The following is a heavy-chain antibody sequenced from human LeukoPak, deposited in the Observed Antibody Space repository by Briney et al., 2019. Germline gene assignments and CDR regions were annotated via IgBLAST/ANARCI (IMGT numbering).Heavy chain of an antibody. CDR1: GITLSNYG. D-gene: IGHD3-22*01. Sequence: GGSLRLSCAVSGITLSNYGMSWVRQAPGKGLEWVAGISDSGGRTNYADSVKGRFTISRDGPKNTLYLQMNSLRAEDTALYFCAKRGVVIRVILVGFHKEAYYFDSWGQGALVTVSS. V-gene: IGHV3-23*01. J-gene: IGHJ4*02. CDR2: ISDSGGRT. CDR3: AKRGVVIRVILVGFHKEAYYFDS.